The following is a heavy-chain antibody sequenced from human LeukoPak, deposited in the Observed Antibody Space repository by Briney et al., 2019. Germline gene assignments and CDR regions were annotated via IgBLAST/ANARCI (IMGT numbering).Heavy chain of an antibody. CDR1: GGSISSGGYS. CDR2: IYHSGST. V-gene: IGHV4-30-2*01. CDR3: ARAPATADAFDI. J-gene: IGHJ3*02. D-gene: IGHD2-15*01. Sequence: SETLSLTCAVSGGSISSGGYSWSWIRQPPGKGLEWIGYIYHSGSTYYNPSLKSRVTISVDRSKNQFSLKLSSVTAADTAVYYCARAPATADAFDIWGQGTMVTVSS.